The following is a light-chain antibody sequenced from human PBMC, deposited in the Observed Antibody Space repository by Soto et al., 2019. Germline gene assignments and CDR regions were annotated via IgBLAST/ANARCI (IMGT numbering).Light chain of an antibody. CDR3: QQYDKLPPWT. CDR1: QSGGTY. CDR2: GAS. J-gene: IGKJ1*01. V-gene: IGKV3-15*01. Sequence: EVVMTQSPATLSVSPGERATLSCRARQSGGTYLAWYQQKPGQAPRLLIYGASTRATGVPARFTGSWSGRDFTLAISSLQSEDFAVYCCQQYDKLPPWTFGQGTKVEVK.